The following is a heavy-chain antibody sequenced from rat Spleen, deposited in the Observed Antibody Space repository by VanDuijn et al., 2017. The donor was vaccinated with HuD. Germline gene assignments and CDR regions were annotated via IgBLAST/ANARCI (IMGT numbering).Heavy chain of an antibody. D-gene: IGHD4-1*01. V-gene: IGHV5-62*01. CDR2: ISSSSGT. Sequence: VQLVESGGGLVQPGDSLKLSCVASGFTFSNYWMTWIRQAPGKGLEWVASISSSSGTVYADAVKGRFTISRDNAKNTLYLQLNSLKSEDTAIYYCARGDGYVMDAWGQGASVTVSS. J-gene: IGHJ4*01. CDR1: GFTFSNYW. CDR3: ARGDGYVMDA.